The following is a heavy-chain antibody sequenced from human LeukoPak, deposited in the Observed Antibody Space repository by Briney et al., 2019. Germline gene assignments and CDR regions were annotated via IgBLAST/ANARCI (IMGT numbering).Heavy chain of an antibody. CDR3: ARGVGVYGAFDI. J-gene: IGHJ3*02. D-gene: IGHD3-10*01. V-gene: IGHV1-69*04. CDR2: IIPFLTIT. Sequence: ASVKVSCKASGYTFTSYDINWVRQATGQGLEWMGRIIPFLTITNYAQKFQGRVTITADKSTSTAYMELSSLRSEDTAVYYCARGVGVYGAFDIWGQGTMVTVSS. CDR1: GYTFTSYD.